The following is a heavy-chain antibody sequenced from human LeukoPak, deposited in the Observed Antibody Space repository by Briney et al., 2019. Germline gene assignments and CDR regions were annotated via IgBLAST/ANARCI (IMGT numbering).Heavy chain of an antibody. V-gene: IGHV4-34*01. D-gene: IGHD1-1*01. J-gene: IGHJ4*02. CDR3: ARGSNWNERIFDY. Sequence: PSETLSLTCAVYGGSFSGYYWSWIRQPPGKGLEWIGEINHSGSTNYNPSLKSRVTISVDTSKNQFSLKLSSVTAADTAVYYCARGSNWNERIFDYWGQGTLVTVSS. CDR1: GGSFSGYY. CDR2: INHSGST.